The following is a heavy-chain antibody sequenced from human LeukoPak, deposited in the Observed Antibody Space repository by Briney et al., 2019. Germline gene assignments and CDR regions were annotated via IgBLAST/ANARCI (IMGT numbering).Heavy chain of an antibody. V-gene: IGHV4-4*02. J-gene: IGHJ4*02. CDR2: VYDNGST. Sequence: AGTLSLTCAVSGGSITRSNWWSWVRQSPGKGLEWIGEVYDNGSTNYNPSLKSRVTISVDKSKNQFSLKLTSVTAADTAVYYCASPRADRSTWYAVDYWGQGTLVTVSS. CDR1: GGSITRSNW. D-gene: IGHD2/OR15-2a*01. CDR3: ASPRADRSTWYAVDY.